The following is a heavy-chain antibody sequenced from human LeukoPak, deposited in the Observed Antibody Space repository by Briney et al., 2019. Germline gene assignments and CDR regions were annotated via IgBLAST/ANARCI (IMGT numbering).Heavy chain of an antibody. CDR3: ARGLAYYDILTGYYRAHFDY. CDR1: GGSFSGYY. Sequence: SETLSLTCAVYGGSFSGYYWSWIRQPPGKGLEWIGEINHSGSTNYNPSLKGRVTISVDTSKNQFSLKLSSVTAADTAVYYCARGLAYYDILTGYYRAHFDYWGQGTLVTVSS. D-gene: IGHD3-9*01. CDR2: INHSGST. V-gene: IGHV4-34*01. J-gene: IGHJ4*02.